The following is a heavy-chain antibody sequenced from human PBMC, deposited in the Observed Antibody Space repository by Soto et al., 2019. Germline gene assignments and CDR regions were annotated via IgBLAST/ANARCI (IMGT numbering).Heavy chain of an antibody. D-gene: IGHD3-10*01. J-gene: IGHJ4*02. Sequence: QVQLQESGPGLVKPSQTLSLTCTVSGGSISSGGYYWSWIRQHPGKGLEWIGYIYYSGSTYYNPSLKRRVTISVDTSKNQFSLKLSSVTAAVTAVYYCASVGELWFGELPPQWGQGTLVTVSS. V-gene: IGHV4-31*03. CDR3: ASVGELWFGELPPQ. CDR2: IYYSGST. CDR1: GGSISSGGYY.